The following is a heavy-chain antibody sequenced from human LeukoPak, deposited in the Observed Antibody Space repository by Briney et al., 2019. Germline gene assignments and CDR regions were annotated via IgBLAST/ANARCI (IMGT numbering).Heavy chain of an antibody. J-gene: IGHJ4*02. CDR3: AAVAYSNYATFDY. CDR2: ISGSGGST. D-gene: IGHD4-11*01. Sequence: GSLRLSCVASGFTSSSYAMSWVRQAPGKGLEWVSAISGSGGSTYYADSVKGRFTISRDNSKNTLYLQMNSLRAEDTAVYYCAAVAYSNYATFDYWGQGTLVTVSS. V-gene: IGHV3-23*01. CDR1: GFTSSSYA.